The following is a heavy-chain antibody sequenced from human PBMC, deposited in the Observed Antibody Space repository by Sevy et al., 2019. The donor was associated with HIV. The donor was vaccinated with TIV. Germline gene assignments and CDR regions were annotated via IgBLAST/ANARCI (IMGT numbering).Heavy chain of an antibody. D-gene: IGHD5-12*01. CDR3: ASAPPVRSGDDSLNWFDP. CDR2: IYYTGST. J-gene: IGHJ5*02. V-gene: IGHV4-59*01. Sequence: SETLSLTCTVSGGSISTYYWSWIRQPPGKGLEYIGYIYYTGSTNYNPSLKSRVTISVDTSKNHYSLNLRSVTAVDTAVYYCASAPPVRSGDDSLNWFDPWGQGTLVTVSS. CDR1: GGSISTYY.